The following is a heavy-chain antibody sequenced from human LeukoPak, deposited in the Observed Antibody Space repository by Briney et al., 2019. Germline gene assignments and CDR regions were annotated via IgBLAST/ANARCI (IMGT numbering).Heavy chain of an antibody. CDR2: ISGSGGST. V-gene: IGHV3-23*01. CDR3: AKDLERYFDWLLSEGYFQH. J-gene: IGHJ1*01. D-gene: IGHD3-9*01. Sequence: SGGSLRLSCAASGFTFSSYAMSWVRQAPGKGLEWVSAISGSGGSTYYADSVKGRFTISRDNSKNTLHLQMNSLRAEDTAVYYCAKDLERYFDWLLSEGYFQHWGQGTLVTVSS. CDR1: GFTFSSYA.